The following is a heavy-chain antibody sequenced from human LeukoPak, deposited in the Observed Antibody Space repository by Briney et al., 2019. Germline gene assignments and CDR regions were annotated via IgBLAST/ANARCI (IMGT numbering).Heavy chain of an antibody. CDR1: GFTFSTFD. V-gene: IGHV3-13*01. Sequence: GGSLRLSCAASGFTFSTFDMHWVRQVTGKGREWVSAIGTGGDTYYPGSVKGRFTISRDNAENSLYLQMSSLRAEDTAVYYCAREGVSSNWKNWYFDLWGRGTLVTVSS. D-gene: IGHD1-1*01. CDR3: AREGVSSNWKNWYFDL. J-gene: IGHJ2*01. CDR2: IGTGGDT.